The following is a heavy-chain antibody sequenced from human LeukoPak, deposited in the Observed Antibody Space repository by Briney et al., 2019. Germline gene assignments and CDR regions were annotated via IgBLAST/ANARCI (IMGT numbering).Heavy chain of an antibody. CDR2: IKYDGSQK. V-gene: IGHV3-7*04. Sequence: PGGSLRLSCAASGFTLGGYWMTWLRQAPGTGLEWVANIKYDGSQKYYVDSVKGRFTISRDNAKNSLYLQMNSLSAEDTAVYYCARDSPEPGQFFDYWGQGTLVTVSS. CDR3: ARDSPEPGQFFDY. CDR1: GFTLGGYW. J-gene: IGHJ4*02. D-gene: IGHD1-14*01.